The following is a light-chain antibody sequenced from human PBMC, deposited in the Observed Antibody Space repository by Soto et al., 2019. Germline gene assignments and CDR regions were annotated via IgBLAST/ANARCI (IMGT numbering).Light chain of an antibody. V-gene: IGLV1-44*01. J-gene: IGLJ1*01. CDR3: ASWDDSLNAPV. CDR1: SSNVGGNP. Sequence: QSVLTQPPSASGSPGQRVTISCSGSSSNVGGNPVNWYQHVPTTAPKLLIYTNTQRPSGVPDRFSGSKSGTSASLAISGLQSEDEADYYCASWDDSLNAPVFGPGTQVTV. CDR2: TNT.